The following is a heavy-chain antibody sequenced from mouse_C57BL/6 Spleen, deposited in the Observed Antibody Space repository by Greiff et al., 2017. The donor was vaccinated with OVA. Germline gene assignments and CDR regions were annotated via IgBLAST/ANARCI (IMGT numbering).Heavy chain of an antibody. CDR3: ARYGYDDRNVAWFAY. CDR1: GYTFTSYW. D-gene: IGHD2-2*01. J-gene: IGHJ3*01. Sequence: QVQLQQSGAELVKPGASVKMSCKASGYTFTSYWITWVKQRPGQGLEWIGDIYPGSGSTNYNEKFKSKATLTVDTSSSTAYMQLSSLTSEDSAVYYCARYGYDDRNVAWFAYWGQGTLVTVSA. CDR2: IYPGSGST. V-gene: IGHV1-55*01.